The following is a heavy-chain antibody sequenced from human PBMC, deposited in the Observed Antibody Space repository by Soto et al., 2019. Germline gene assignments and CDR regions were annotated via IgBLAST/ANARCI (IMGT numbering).Heavy chain of an antibody. J-gene: IGHJ4*02. CDR2: VSWNSGNI. Sequence: ESVGGFVQPGGSLRLSCAASGFTFNDYTMNWVRQAPGKGLEWVSGVSWNSGNIGYADSVRGRFTISRDNAKKSLYLEMSSVRGEDTAFYYCAKESPSRTLYYGSFSYYGYFDHWGQGALVTVSS. D-gene: IGHD3-10*01. CDR1: GFTFNDYT. V-gene: IGHV3-9*01. CDR3: AKESPSRTLYYGSFSYYGYFDH.